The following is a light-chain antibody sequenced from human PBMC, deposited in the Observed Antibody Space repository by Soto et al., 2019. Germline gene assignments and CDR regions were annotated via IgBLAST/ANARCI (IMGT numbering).Light chain of an antibody. CDR2: WAS. CDR3: QQYYNTPS. Sequence: DIGMTQSPDSLAVPLGERATINCRSSQSVLYSSNNKNYLAWYQQRPGQPPKLLIYWASTRESGVPDRFRGSGSRTDFTLHTSRLQSEDATVYYCQQYYNTPSFGPGTKVDIK. CDR1: QSVLYSSNNKNY. V-gene: IGKV4-1*01. J-gene: IGKJ3*01.